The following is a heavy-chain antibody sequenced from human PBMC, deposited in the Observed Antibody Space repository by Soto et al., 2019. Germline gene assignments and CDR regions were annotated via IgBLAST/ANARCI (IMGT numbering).Heavy chain of an antibody. CDR2: IKSRADGGTT. Sequence: PGGSLRLSCAASGFTFTKAWMTWVRQPPGKGLEWVGRIKSRADGGTTDSAASVKDRFIISSDDSNDTLYLHMNPLKTDDTDVYYCTTASQWLPPYSWGQGALVTVSS. D-gene: IGHD6-19*01. CDR1: GFTFTKAW. CDR3: TTASQWLPPYS. V-gene: IGHV3-15*01. J-gene: IGHJ4*02.